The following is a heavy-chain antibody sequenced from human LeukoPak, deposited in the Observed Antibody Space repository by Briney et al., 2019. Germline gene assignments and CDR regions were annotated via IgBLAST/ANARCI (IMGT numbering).Heavy chain of an antibody. CDR1: GFTFGSYW. Sequence: PGGSLTLSCAASGFTFGSYWMHWVRQAPGKGLVWVSRINSDGSSTSYADSVKGRFTISRDNAKNTLYLQMNSLRAEDTAVYYCARETGARKRELLRYFVPPKIWFDPWGQGTLVTVSS. J-gene: IGHJ5*02. CDR3: ARETGARKRELLRYFVPPKIWFDP. V-gene: IGHV3-74*01. D-gene: IGHD3-9*01. CDR2: INSDGSST.